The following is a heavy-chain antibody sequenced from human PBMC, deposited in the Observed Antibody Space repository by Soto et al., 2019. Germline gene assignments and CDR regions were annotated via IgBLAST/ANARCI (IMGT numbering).Heavy chain of an antibody. CDR2: ISAYNGNT. CDR3: ARSTYITMVRGVISGLYYFDY. J-gene: IGHJ4*02. D-gene: IGHD3-10*01. V-gene: IGHV1-18*01. Sequence: ASVKVSCKASGSTFTSYGISWVRQAPGQGLEWMGWISAYNGNTNYAQKLQGRVTMTTDTSTSTAYMELRSLRSDDTAVYYCARSTYITMVRGVISGLYYFDYWGQGTLVTVSS. CDR1: GSTFTSYG.